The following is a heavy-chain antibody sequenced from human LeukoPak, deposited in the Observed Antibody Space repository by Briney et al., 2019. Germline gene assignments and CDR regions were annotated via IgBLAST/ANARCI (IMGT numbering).Heavy chain of an antibody. CDR3: ARRSSSWYYYYYMDV. Sequence: SETLSLTCAVYGGSFSGYYWSWIRQPPGKGLEWIGGINHSGSTNYNPSLKSRVTISVDTSKNQFSLKLSSVTAADTAVYYCARRSSSWYYYYYMDVWGKGTTVTISS. CDR1: GGSFSGYY. V-gene: IGHV4-34*01. D-gene: IGHD6-13*01. CDR2: INHSGST. J-gene: IGHJ6*03.